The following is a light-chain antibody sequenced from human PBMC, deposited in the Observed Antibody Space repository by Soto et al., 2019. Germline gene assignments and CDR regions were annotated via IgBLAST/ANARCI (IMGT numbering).Light chain of an antibody. CDR1: QSVRIY. J-gene: IGKJ5*01. V-gene: IGKV3-20*01. CDR3: QQYGSSSIT. CDR2: AAS. Sequence: EIVLTQSPATLSLSPCERATLSVSASQSVRIYLAWYQQKPGQAPRLLIYAASSGATGIPATFSGSGSGADFTFTISRLEPEDFAVYYCQQYGSSSITFGQGTRLEIK.